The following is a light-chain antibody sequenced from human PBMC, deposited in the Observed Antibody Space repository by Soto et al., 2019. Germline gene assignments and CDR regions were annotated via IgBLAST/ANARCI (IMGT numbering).Light chain of an antibody. J-gene: IGKJ5*01. CDR3: QQRSNWPFP. CDR2: DTS. CDR1: QTLSNSF. Sequence: VMLKQSPGTLSLSPGERATLSCRASQTLSNSFIAWYQQKPGQAPRLLIYDTSSRATGVPDRYSASGSGTDFTLTISSLEPEDFAVYYCQQRSNWPFPFGQGTRLEI. V-gene: IGKV3D-20*02.